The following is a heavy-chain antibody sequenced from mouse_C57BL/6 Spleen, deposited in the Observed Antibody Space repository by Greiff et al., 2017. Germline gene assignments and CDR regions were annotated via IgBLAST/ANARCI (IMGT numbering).Heavy chain of an antibody. CDR2: INPYNGGT. V-gene: IGHV1-19*01. J-gene: IGHJ2*01. Sequence: VQLQQSGPVLVKPGASVKMSCKASGYTFTDYYMNWVKQSHGKSLEWIGVINPYNGGTSYNQKFKGKATLTVDKSSSTAYMELNSLTSEDSAVYYCARDGYGFDYWGQGTTLTVSS. D-gene: IGHD2-2*01. CDR1: GYTFTDYY. CDR3: ARDGYGFDY.